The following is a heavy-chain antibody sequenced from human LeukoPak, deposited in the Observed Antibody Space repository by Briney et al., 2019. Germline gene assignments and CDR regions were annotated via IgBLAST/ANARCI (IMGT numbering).Heavy chain of an antibody. Sequence: GGSLRLSCAASGLTFSSYGMHWVRQAPGKGLEWVAVISYDGSNKYYADSVKGRFTISRDNSKNTLYLQMNSLRAEDTAVYYCAKVDYYDSSGYPLFDYWGQGTLVTVSS. D-gene: IGHD3-22*01. CDR3: AKVDYYDSSGYPLFDY. CDR1: GLTFSSYG. V-gene: IGHV3-30*18. CDR2: ISYDGSNK. J-gene: IGHJ4*02.